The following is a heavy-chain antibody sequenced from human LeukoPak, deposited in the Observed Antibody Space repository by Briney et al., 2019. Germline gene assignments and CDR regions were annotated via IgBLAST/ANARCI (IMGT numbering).Heavy chain of an antibody. CDR1: GGSISSGGYY. CDR3: AREVVTIFGVATRRGFDY. J-gene: IGHJ4*02. V-gene: IGHV4-31*03. D-gene: IGHD3-3*01. Sequence: TSSETLSLTCTVSGGSISSGGYYWSWIRQRPGKGLEWIGYIYYGGSTYYNPSLKSRVTISVDTSKNQFSLKLSSVTAADTAVYYCAREVVTIFGVATRRGFDYWGQGTLVTVSS. CDR2: IYYGGST.